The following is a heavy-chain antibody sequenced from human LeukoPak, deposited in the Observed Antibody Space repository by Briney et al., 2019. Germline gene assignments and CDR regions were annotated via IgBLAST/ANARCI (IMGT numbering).Heavy chain of an antibody. J-gene: IGHJ5*02. Sequence: SETLSLTCTVSGGSISSSSYYWGWIRQPPGKVLEWIGSIYYSGSTYYNPSLKSRVTISVDTSKNQFSLKLSSVTAADTAVYYCARHKATMIRVGFDPWGQGTLVTVSS. CDR2: IYYSGST. CDR3: ARHKATMIRVGFDP. V-gene: IGHV4-39*01. D-gene: IGHD3-22*01. CDR1: GGSISSSSYY.